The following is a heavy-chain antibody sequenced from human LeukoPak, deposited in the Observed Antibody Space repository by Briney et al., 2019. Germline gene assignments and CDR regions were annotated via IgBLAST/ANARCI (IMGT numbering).Heavy chain of an antibody. J-gene: IGHJ4*02. CDR2: INHSGST. CDR1: GGSFSGYY. Sequence: SETLSLTCAVYGGSFSGYYWSWLRQPPGKGLEWIGEINHSGSTNYNPSLKSRLTISVDTSKNQFSLKVSSVTAADTAVYYCARGVLVGATRQFDYWGQGTLVTVSS. V-gene: IGHV4-34*01. D-gene: IGHD1-26*01. CDR3: ARGVLVGATRQFDY.